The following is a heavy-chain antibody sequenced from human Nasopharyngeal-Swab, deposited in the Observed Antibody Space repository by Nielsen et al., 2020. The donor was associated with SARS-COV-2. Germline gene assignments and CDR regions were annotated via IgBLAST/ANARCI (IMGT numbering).Heavy chain of an antibody. D-gene: IGHD3-16*02. J-gene: IGHJ4*02. Sequence: GESLKISCAASGFTFSNFRMNWVRQAPGKGLEWVSCISSNSDTKYYADSVKGRFTISRDNAKNSLYLQMNSLRHEDTAVYYCAKGLGYDYVWGSYRHWGQGTLVTVSS. CDR3: AKGLGYDYVWGSYRH. CDR2: ISSNSDTK. CDR1: GFTFSNFR. V-gene: IGHV3-48*02.